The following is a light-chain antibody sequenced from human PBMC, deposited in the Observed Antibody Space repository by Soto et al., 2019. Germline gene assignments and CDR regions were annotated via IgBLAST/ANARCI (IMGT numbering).Light chain of an antibody. V-gene: IGKV3-20*01. CDR3: QQYRDSPLT. Sequence: EIVLTQSPGTLSLSPGERATLSCRASQTVRTNYFAWFQHKPGQAPRLLIYGASSRATGIPDRFSGSGSGTDFTLTINRLEPEDFAVYFCQQYRDSPLTFGGGTKVEIK. CDR2: GAS. J-gene: IGKJ4*01. CDR1: QTVRTNY.